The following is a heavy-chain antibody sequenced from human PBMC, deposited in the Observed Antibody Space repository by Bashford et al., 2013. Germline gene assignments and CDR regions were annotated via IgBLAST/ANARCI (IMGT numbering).Heavy chain of an antibody. CDR3: AKHSGSTGWYSPDQ. CDR2: TPGGGYTA. V-gene: IGHV3-23*01. J-gene: IGHJ4*02. Sequence: VDSGGSLRLSCAASGFTFSSYAMGWVRQAPGKGLEWLSVTPGGGYTAYYADSVRGRFTISRDNSKNAVYLQLDRLRGEDTAVYYCAKHSGSTGWYSPDQWGQGTLVTVSS. CDR1: GFTFSSYA. D-gene: IGHD6-19*01.